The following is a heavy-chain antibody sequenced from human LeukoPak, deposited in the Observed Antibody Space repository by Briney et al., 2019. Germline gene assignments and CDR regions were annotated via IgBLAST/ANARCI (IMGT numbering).Heavy chain of an antibody. J-gene: IGHJ5*02. CDR3: AKWHGGNWFDP. Sequence: GGSLRLSCAASGFTVSSNYMSWVRQAPGKGLEWVSVIYSGGSTYYADSVKGRFTISRDNSKNTLYLQMNSLRAEDTAVYYCAKWHGGNWFDPWGQGALVTVSS. CDR2: IYSGGST. V-gene: IGHV3-53*01. D-gene: IGHD2-8*01. CDR1: GFTVSSNY.